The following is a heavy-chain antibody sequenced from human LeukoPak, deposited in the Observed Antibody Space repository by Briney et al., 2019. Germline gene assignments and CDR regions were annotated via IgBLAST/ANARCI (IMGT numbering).Heavy chain of an antibody. CDR3: ARTKPPCTSCLLLDY. Sequence: EASVKVSCKASGYTFTGYYIHWLRQAPGQGLEWMGWFNPNSGGTNYAPKFQGLVTMSSDTSIATAYMELNKLISDDTAVYCARTKPPCTSCLLLDYWGQGTLVTVSS. V-gene: IGHV1-2*02. CDR1: GYTFTGYY. CDR2: FNPNSGGT. J-gene: IGHJ4*02. D-gene: IGHD2-2*01.